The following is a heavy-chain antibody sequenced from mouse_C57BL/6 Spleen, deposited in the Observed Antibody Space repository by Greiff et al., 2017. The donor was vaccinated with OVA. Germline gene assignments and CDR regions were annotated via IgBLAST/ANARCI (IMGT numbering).Heavy chain of an antibody. CDR1: GYTFTSYW. Sequence: QVQLQQPGAELVRPGTSVKLSCKASGYTFTSYWMHWVKQRPGQGLEWIGVIDPSDSYTNYNQKFKGKATLTVDTSSSTAYMQLSSLTSEDSAVYYCARTGEFGGDYDEGAAMDYWGQGTSVTVSS. J-gene: IGHJ4*01. D-gene: IGHD2-4*01. V-gene: IGHV1-59*01. CDR3: ARTGEFGGDYDEGAAMDY. CDR2: IDPSDSYT.